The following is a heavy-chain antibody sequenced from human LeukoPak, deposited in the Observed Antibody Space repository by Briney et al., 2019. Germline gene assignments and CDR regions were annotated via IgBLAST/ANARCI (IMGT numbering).Heavy chain of an antibody. J-gene: IGHJ5*02. D-gene: IGHD3-10*01. V-gene: IGHV4-39*01. Sequence: GSLRLSCAASGFTVSTNYMTWVRQPPGKGLEWIGSIYDSGSTCYNPSLKSRVTISVDTSKNQFSLKLNSVTAADTAVYYCARHYGPWGQGTLVTVSS. CDR1: GFTVSTNY. CDR3: ARHYGP. CDR2: IYDSGST.